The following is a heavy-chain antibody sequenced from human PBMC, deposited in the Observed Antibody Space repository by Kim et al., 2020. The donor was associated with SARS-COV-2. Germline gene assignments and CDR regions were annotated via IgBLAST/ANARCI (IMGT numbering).Heavy chain of an antibody. CDR1: GFTFSSYA. D-gene: IGHD3-10*01. J-gene: IGHJ4*02. CDR3: AKDSTGSYYKNLYYFDY. CDR2: ISGSGGST. Sequence: GGSLRLSCAASGFTFSSYAMSWVRQAPGKGLEWVSAISGSGGSTYYADSVKGRFTISRDNSKNMLYLQMNSLRAEDTAVYYCAKDSTGSYYKNLYYFDYWGQGTLVTVSS. V-gene: IGHV3-23*01.